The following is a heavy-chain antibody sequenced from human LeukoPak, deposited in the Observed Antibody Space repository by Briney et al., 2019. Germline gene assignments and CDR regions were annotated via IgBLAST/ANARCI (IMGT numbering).Heavy chain of an antibody. CDR1: GYTFTGYY. CDR3: ARPRITMVRGVRGSWFDP. D-gene: IGHD3-10*01. J-gene: IGHJ5*02. Sequence: GASVRVSCTASGYTFTGYYMHWVRQAPGQGLEWMGWINPNSGGTNYAQKFQGRVTITRDTSISTAYMELSRLRSDDTAVYYCARPRITMVRGVRGSWFDPWGQGTLVTVSS. V-gene: IGHV1-2*02. CDR2: INPNSGGT.